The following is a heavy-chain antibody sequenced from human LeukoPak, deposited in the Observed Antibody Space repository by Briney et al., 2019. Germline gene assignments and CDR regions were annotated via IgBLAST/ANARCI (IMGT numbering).Heavy chain of an antibody. D-gene: IGHD3-10*01. CDR3: ARDQFGELFRD. Sequence: ASVKVSCTASGYTFTSYAMHWVRQAPGQRLEWMGWINAGNGNTKYSQKFQGRVTITRDTSASTAYMELSSLRSEDTAVYYCARDQFGELFRDWGQGTLVTVSP. CDR1: GYTFTSYA. V-gene: IGHV1-3*01. CDR2: INAGNGNT. J-gene: IGHJ4*02.